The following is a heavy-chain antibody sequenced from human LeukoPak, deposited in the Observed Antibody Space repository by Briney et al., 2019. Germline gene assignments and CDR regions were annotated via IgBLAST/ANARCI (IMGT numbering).Heavy chain of an antibody. D-gene: IGHD3-3*01. V-gene: IGHV4-39*07. J-gene: IGHJ4*02. CDR2: IYYSGST. Sequence: PSETLSLTCTVSGGSISSSSYYWGWIRQPPGKGLEWIGSIYYSGSTYYNPSLKSRVTISVDTSKNQFSLKLSSVTAADTAVYYCAREVTIFGVAHSYFDYWGQGTLVTVSS. CDR1: GGSISSSSYY. CDR3: AREVTIFGVAHSYFDY.